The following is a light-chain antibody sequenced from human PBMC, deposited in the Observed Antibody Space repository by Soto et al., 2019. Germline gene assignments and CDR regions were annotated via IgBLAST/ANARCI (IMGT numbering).Light chain of an antibody. CDR2: EVN. CDR3: SSYTSNSILV. V-gene: IGLV2-14*01. J-gene: IGLJ2*01. CDR1: SSYVGGYNY. Sequence: QSALTQPASVSGSPGKSITTSCNGTSSYVGGYNYVSWYQQHPGKDPKLLIYEVNSRPSGVYNRFSGSKSGNTASLTISGLQAEYEADYYCSSYTSNSILVFGGGTKLTVL.